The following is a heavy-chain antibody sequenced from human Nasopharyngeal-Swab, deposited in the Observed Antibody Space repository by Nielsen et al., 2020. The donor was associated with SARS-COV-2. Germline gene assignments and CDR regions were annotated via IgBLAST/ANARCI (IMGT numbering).Heavy chain of an antibody. D-gene: IGHD7-27*01. V-gene: IGHV3-74*01. J-gene: IGHJ4*02. CDR3: ARDFDKTGD. CDR1: GFTFSDSW. Sequence: GGSLRLSCEVSGFTFSDSWMHWVRQAPGKGLVWVSRINSDGSRTGYADAVKGRFTISRDNSKNTIYLQMNSLRADDTAVYFCARDFDKTGDWGQGTLVTVSS. CDR2: INSDGSRT.